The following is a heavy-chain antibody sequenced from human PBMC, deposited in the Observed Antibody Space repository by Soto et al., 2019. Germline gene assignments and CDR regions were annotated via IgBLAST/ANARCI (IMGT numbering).Heavy chain of an antibody. D-gene: IGHD3-10*01. CDR1: GFTFSSYW. CDR3: ARDLPGFGLDYYGMDV. CDR2: INSGGSST. Sequence: GGSLRLSCAASGFTFSSYWMHWVRQAPGKGLVWVSRINSGGSSTSYADSVKGRFTISRDNAKNTLYLQMNSLRAEDTAVYYCARDLPGFGLDYYGMDVWGQGTTVTVSS. V-gene: IGHV3-74*01. J-gene: IGHJ6*02.